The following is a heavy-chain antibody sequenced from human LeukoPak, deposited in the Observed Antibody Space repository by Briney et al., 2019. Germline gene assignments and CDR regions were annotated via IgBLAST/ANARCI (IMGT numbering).Heavy chain of an antibody. Sequence: GGSLRLSCAASGFTFSSYWMGWVRQAPGKGLEWVANIKQDGSEKYYVDSVKGRFTISRDNAKNSLYLQMNSLRAEDTAVYYCARAYFDWLLYTYFDYWGQGTLVTVSS. CDR3: ARAYFDWLLYTYFDY. D-gene: IGHD3-9*01. V-gene: IGHV3-7*03. CDR1: GFTFSSYW. CDR2: IKQDGSEK. J-gene: IGHJ4*02.